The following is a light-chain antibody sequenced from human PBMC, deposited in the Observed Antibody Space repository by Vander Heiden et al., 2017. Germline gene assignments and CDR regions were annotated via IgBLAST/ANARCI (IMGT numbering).Light chain of an antibody. CDR2: SAS. Sequence: DIRLHQSPSFLPASVGDRVTITCRASPDVNRYLAWYQQKPGKAPKLLIYSASTLQSGVASRFSGSGAGTEFTLTISSLEPEDVAAYYCQQPNSFPTDSFGHGSRVDIK. CDR1: PDVNRY. V-gene: IGKV1-9*01. CDR3: QQPNSFPTDS. J-gene: IGKJ3*01.